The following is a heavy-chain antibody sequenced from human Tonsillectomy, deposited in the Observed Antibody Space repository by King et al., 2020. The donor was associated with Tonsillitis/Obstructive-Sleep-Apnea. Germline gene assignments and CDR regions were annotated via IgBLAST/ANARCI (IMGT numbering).Heavy chain of an antibody. V-gene: IGHV3-33*01. J-gene: IGHJ5*02. CDR3: ARERYYYDSRGQRTWFDP. CDR2: IWFDGSNK. CDR1: GFTFSSYG. Sequence: VQLVESGGGVVQPGRSLRLSCAASGFTFSSYGMHWVRQAPGKGLEWVAVIWFDGSNKYYADSVKGRFTISRDNSKNTLYLQMNSLRAEDTAVYYCARERYYYDSRGQRTWFDPWGQGTLVTVSS. D-gene: IGHD3-22*01.